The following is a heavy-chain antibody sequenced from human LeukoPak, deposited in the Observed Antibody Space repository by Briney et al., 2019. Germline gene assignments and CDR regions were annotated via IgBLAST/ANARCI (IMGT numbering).Heavy chain of an antibody. V-gene: IGHV3-49*04. D-gene: IGHD2-2*01. J-gene: IGHJ4*02. CDR1: GLIFTDYV. CDR2: ITTSAHDGTT. Sequence: GGSLRLSCTASGLIFTDYVINWVRQTPGKGLEWVGFITTSAHDGTTKYAASVQGRFTISRDDSKSIAYLQMNSLKSEDTAVYYCIRGSTSWGQGTLVTVSS. CDR3: IRGSTS.